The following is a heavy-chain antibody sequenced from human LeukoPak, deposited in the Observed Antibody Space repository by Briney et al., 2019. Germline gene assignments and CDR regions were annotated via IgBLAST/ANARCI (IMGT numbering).Heavy chain of an antibody. V-gene: IGHV1-69*04. CDR1: GGTFSSYA. J-gene: IGHJ4*02. CDR3: ARGLTVRGGFDY. D-gene: IGHD4-17*01. CDR2: IIPILGIA. Sequence: SVKVSCKASGGTFSSYAISWVRQAPGQGLEWMGRIIPILGIANYAQKFQGRVTITADKSTSTAYMELSSLRSEDTAVYYCARGLTVRGGFDYWGQGTLVTVSS.